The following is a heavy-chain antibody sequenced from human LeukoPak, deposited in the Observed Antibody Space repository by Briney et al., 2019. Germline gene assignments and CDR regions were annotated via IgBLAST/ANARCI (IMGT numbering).Heavy chain of an antibody. CDR2: IIPIFGTA. CDR3: ARVGLRMGVYYFDY. V-gene: IGHV1-69*05. J-gene: IGHJ4*02. Sequence: ASAKVSCKASGGTFSSYAISWVRQAPGQGLEWMGRIIPIFGTANYAQKFQGRVTITTDESTSTAYMELSSLRSEDTAVYYCARVGLRMGVYYFDYWGQGTLVTVSS. CDR1: GGTFSSYA. D-gene: IGHD1-26*01.